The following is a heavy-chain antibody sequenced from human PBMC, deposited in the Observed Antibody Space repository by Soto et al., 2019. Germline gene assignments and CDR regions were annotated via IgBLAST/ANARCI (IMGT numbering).Heavy chain of an antibody. CDR1: GFTFSSCA. D-gene: IGHD2-15*01. V-gene: IGHV3-23*01. J-gene: IGHJ4*02. CDR2: ISDGGSST. Sequence: GGFLRLSWALSGFTFSSCAMSWVRQAPGQGLEWVSGISDGGSSTYYADSVEGRFTISRDNSTNTLNLRMNSLSAEDTAIFNCSKYGSSRRDHFSLWGQGSL. CDR3: SKYGSSRRDHFSL.